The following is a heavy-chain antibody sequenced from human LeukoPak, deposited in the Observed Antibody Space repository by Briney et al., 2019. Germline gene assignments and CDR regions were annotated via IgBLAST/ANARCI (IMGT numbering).Heavy chain of an antibody. J-gene: IGHJ4*02. CDR1: GYTFTGYY. V-gene: IGHV1-24*01. D-gene: IGHD5-24*01. CDR3: ATVLKWGRWLQLGYFDY. Sequence: GASVKVSCKASGYTFTGYYMHWVRQAPGKGLEWMGGFDPEDGETIYAQKFQGRVTMTEDTSTDTAYMELSSLRSEDTAVYYCATVLKWGRWLQLGYFDYWGQGTLVTVSS. CDR2: FDPEDGET.